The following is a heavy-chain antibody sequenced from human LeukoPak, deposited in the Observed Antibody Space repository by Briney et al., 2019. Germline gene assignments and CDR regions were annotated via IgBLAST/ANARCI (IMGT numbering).Heavy chain of an antibody. Sequence: PSETLSLTCAVSGYSISSGYYWGWIRQPPGKGLEWIGSIYHSGSTYYNPSLKSRVTISVDTSRNQFSLRLSSVTAADTAVYFCARHRYYYDSSGSYCFDYWGQGTLVTVSS. J-gene: IGHJ4*02. D-gene: IGHD3-22*01. CDR3: ARHRYYYDSSGSYCFDY. CDR2: IYHSGST. V-gene: IGHV4-38-2*01. CDR1: GYSISSGYY.